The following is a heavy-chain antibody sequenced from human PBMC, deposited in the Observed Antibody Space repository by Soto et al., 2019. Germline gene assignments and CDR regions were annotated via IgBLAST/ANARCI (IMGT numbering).Heavy chain of an antibody. J-gene: IGHJ4*02. CDR2: ISYDGSDK. Sequence: RGGSLRLSCAASGFTFCSYALHWVRQAPGKGLEWVALISYDGSDKDYADSVKGRFTISRDNSRNTLFLQMNSLRAEDTAVYYCARDYYKYYDSSGYYRSPAYWGQGTLVTVSS. V-gene: IGHV3-30-3*01. D-gene: IGHD3-22*01. CDR1: GFTFCSYA. CDR3: ARDYYKYYDSSGYYRSPAY.